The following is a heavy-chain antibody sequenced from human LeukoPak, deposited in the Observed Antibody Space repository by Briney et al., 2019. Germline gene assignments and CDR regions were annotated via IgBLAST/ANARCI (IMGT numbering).Heavy chain of an antibody. Sequence: SETLSLTCTVSDGSISSYYWSWIRQPPGKGLEWIGYIYYSGSTNYNPSLKSRVTISVDTSKNQFSLKLSSVTAADTAVYYCARGSGSHGRDWFDPWGQGTLVTVSS. CDR1: DGSISSYY. V-gene: IGHV4-59*01. CDR3: ARGSGSHGRDWFDP. D-gene: IGHD1-26*01. J-gene: IGHJ5*02. CDR2: IYYSGST.